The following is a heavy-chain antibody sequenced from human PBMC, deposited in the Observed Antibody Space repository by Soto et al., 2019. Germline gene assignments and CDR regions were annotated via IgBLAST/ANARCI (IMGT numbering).Heavy chain of an antibody. V-gene: IGHV2-5*02. CDR1: GFSLTRGVA. CDR3: ARDSYGSGYGMDI. Sequence: QITLKESGSTLVKPTQTLTLTCTFSGFSLTRGVAVGWIRQPPGKALEWLALIYWDDDKRYSPSLKSRLTIIKDTYKKQVVLIMTNLGPVDTATYYCARDSYGSGYGMDIWGQVTTVTVSS. CDR2: IYWDDDK. J-gene: IGHJ6*02. D-gene: IGHD3-10*01.